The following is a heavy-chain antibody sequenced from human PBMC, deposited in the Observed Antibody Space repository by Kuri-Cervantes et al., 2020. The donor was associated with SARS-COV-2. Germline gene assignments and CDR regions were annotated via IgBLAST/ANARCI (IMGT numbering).Heavy chain of an antibody. Sequence: GGSLRLSCAASGFTFSSYAMHWVRQAPGKGPEWVAVVSYDGSDNDYADSVKGRFTISRDNSKNTLYLQMNSLRVEDTAVYYCARDMGAIVLVRRDWFDPWGPGTLVTVSS. V-gene: IGHV3-30*04. CDR2: VSYDGSDN. CDR3: ARDMGAIVLVRRDWFDP. CDR1: GFTFSSYA. D-gene: IGHD2-8*01. J-gene: IGHJ5*02.